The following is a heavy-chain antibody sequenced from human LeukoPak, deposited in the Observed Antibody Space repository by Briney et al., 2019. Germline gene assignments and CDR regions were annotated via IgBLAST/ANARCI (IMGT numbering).Heavy chain of an antibody. CDR2: ISGSGGST. CDR1: GFTFSSYA. CDR3: AKDRGAYDAFDH. V-gene: IGHV3-23*01. D-gene: IGHD3-22*01. J-gene: IGHJ4*02. Sequence: PGGSLRLSCAASGFTFSSYAMSWVRQAPGKGLEWVSAISGSGGSTYYADSVEGRFTISRDNSKNTLSLQMNSLRAEDTAVYYCAKDRGAYDAFDHWGQGTLVTVSS.